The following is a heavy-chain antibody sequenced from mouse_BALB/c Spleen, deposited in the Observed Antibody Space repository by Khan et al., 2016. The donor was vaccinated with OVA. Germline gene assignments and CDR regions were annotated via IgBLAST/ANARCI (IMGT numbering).Heavy chain of an antibody. CDR1: DYTFTNYW. CDR2: INPSTDYT. J-gene: IGHJ3*01. D-gene: IGHD1-1*01. CDR3: VNHGSSSAWCTY. Sequence: QMQLEESGAELAKPGASVKMSCKASDYTFTNYWMHWVKQRPGQGLEWIGYINPSTDYTEYNQKFKDKATLTADKSSSTAYMQLSSLTSEDSAVYYCVNHGSSSAWCTYWGQGTLVTVSA. V-gene: IGHV1-7*01.